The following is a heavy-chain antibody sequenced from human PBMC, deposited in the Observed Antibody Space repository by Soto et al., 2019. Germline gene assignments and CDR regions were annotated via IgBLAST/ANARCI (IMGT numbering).Heavy chain of an antibody. CDR2: INPSGGST. D-gene: IGHD1-1*01. Sequence: ASVKVSCKASGYIFTDYYMHWVRQAPGQGLEWMGIINPSGGSTSYAQKFQGRVTMTRDTSTSTVYMELSSLRSEDTAVYYCARDGGTPLETGGMAVWGQGTTVTVSS. J-gene: IGHJ6*02. CDR1: GYIFTDYY. CDR3: ARDGGTPLETGGMAV. V-gene: IGHV1-46*01.